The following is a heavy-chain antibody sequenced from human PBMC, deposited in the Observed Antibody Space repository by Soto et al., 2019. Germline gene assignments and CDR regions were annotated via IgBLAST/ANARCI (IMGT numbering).Heavy chain of an antibody. V-gene: IGHV4-4*02. J-gene: IGHJ4*02. D-gene: IGHD5-18*01. CDR3: ATAPYSYAPFFDY. CDR1: W. Sequence: WWSWVRQPPGKGLEWIGEIYHSGSTNYNPSLKSRVTISVDTSKNQFSLKLSSVTAADTAVYYCATAPYSYAPFFDYWGQGTLVTVSS. CDR2: IYHSGST.